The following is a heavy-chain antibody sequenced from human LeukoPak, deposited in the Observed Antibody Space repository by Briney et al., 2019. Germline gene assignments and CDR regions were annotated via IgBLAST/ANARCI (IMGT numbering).Heavy chain of an antibody. V-gene: IGHV3-7*01. Sequence: GGSLRLSCAASGFTFSTYWMSWVRQTPGKGLEWVANIKQDGSEKHYVDSVKGRFTISRDNAKNSLYLQMNSLRAEDTGVYYCARAPSEIGGYYPEYFRHWGQGTLVTVSS. CDR2: IKQDGSEK. CDR3: ARAPSEIGGYYPEYFRH. D-gene: IGHD3-22*01. J-gene: IGHJ1*01. CDR1: GFTFSTYW.